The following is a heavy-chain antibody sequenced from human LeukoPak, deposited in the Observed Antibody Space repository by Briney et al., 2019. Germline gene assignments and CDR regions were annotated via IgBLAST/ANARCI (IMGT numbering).Heavy chain of an antibody. CDR3: ARCSGAQWFGEAHFDY. V-gene: IGHV1-69*06. Sequence: GASVKVSCKASGYTFTSYDINWVRQAPGQGLEWMGGIIPIFGTANYAQKFQGRVTITADKSTSTAYMELSSLRSEDTAVYYCARCSGAQWFGEAHFDYWGQGTLVTVSS. J-gene: IGHJ4*02. D-gene: IGHD3-10*01. CDR1: GYTFTSYD. CDR2: IIPIFGTA.